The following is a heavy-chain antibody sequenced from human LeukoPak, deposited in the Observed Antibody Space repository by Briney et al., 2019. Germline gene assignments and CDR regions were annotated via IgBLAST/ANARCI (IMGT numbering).Heavy chain of an antibody. Sequence: GGSLRLSCAASGFTFSSYSMNWVRQAPGKGLEWVSYISSSSSTIYYADSVKGRFTISRDSAKNSLYLQMNSLRDEDTAVYYCASPGYSYGYSFFDYWGQGTLVTVSS. J-gene: IGHJ4*02. D-gene: IGHD5-18*01. CDR2: ISSSSSTI. CDR3: ASPGYSYGYSFFDY. V-gene: IGHV3-48*02. CDR1: GFTFSSYS.